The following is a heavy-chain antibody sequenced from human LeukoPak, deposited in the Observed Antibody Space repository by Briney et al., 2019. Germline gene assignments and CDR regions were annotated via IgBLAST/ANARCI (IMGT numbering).Heavy chain of an antibody. Sequence: PSETLSLACTVSGYSISSGYYWGWIRQPPGKGLEWIGSIYHSGSTYYNPSLKSRVTISVDTSKNQFSLKLSSVTAADTAVYYCAREIEGTGYSSGWYSGGDFDYWGQGTLVTVSS. J-gene: IGHJ4*02. CDR1: GYSISSGYY. CDR3: AREIEGTGYSSGWYSGGDFDY. CDR2: IYHSGST. V-gene: IGHV4-38-2*02. D-gene: IGHD6-19*01.